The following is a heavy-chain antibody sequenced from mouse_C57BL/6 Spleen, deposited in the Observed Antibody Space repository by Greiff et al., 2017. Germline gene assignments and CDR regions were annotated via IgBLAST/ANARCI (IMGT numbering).Heavy chain of an antibody. Sequence: QVHVKQSGAELVRPGTSVKVSCKASGYAFTNYLIEWVKQRPGQGLEWIGVINPGSGGTNYNEKFKGKATLTADKSSSTAYMQLSSLTSEDSAVYFCARSGYYGGSRDYYDDWGHGATLTVSS. CDR1: GYAFTNYL. CDR3: ARSGYYGGSRDYYDD. V-gene: IGHV1-54*01. D-gene: IGHD1-1*01. J-gene: IGHJ2*01. CDR2: INPGSGGT.